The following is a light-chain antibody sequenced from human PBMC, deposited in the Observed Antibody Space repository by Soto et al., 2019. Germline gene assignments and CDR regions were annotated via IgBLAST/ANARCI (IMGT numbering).Light chain of an antibody. V-gene: IGKV3-15*01. CDR1: QNVNNN. CDR2: GAS. J-gene: IGKJ1*01. Sequence: EIVLTQSPGTLSLSPGERATLSCRASQNVNNNYLAWYQQKPGQTPRLLIYGASTRATGIPARFSGSGSGTEFTLTISSLQSEDFAVYYCQQYNDWWTFGQRTKVDIK. CDR3: QQYNDWWT.